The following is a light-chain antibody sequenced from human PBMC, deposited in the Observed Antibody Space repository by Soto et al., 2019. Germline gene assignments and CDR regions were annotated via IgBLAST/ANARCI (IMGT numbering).Light chain of an antibody. CDR1: QDISNW. CDR2: AAS. V-gene: IGKV1-12*01. J-gene: IGKJ2*01. CDR3: QQANSFPYT. Sequence: DIQMTQSPSSVSASVGDRVTITCRASQDISNWLAWYQQKPGTAPKLLIYAASTLQSGVPSRFSGSGSGTDFTLTINSLQPEDFATYYCQQANSFPYTFGQGTKLEIK.